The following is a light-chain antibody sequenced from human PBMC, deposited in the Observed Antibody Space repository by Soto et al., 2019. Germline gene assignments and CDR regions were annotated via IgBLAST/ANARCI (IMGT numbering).Light chain of an antibody. CDR2: HVT. J-gene: IGLJ1*01. CDR3: CSFAGAASLYV. Sequence: QSVPTQPASVSGSPGQSITISCTGTSSDVGGYNLVSWYQQHPGKAPKVIIYHVTERPSGVSSRFSGSKSGNTASLTISGLLAEDEADYYCCSFAGAASLYVFGTGTKVTVL. V-gene: IGLV2-23*02. CDR1: SSDVGGYNL.